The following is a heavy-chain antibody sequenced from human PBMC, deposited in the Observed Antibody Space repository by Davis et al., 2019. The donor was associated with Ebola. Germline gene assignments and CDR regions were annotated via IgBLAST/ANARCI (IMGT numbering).Heavy chain of an antibody. J-gene: IGHJ6*02. CDR1: GFTVSSNY. CDR2: IYSGGST. Sequence: GGSLRLSCAASGFTVSSNYMSWVRQAPGKGLEWVSVIYSGGSTYYADSVKGRFTISRDNSKNTLYLQMNSLRAEDTAVYYCARDYRRKVYHYYGMDVWGQGTTVTVSS. V-gene: IGHV3-66*01. CDR3: ARDYRRKVYHYYGMDV.